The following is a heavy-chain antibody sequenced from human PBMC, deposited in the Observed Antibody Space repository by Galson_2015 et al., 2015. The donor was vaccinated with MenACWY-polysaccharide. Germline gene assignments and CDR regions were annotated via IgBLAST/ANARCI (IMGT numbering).Heavy chain of an antibody. J-gene: IGHJ4*02. CDR2: ISYDGSNK. Sequence: SLRLSCAASGFTFSSYGMHWVRQAPGKGLEWVAVISYDGSNKYYADSVKGRFTISRDNSKNTLYLQMNSLRAEDTAVYYCAKDRRAYCGGDCYPTYFDYWGQGTLVTVSS. CDR1: GFTFSSYG. D-gene: IGHD2-21*02. V-gene: IGHV3-30*18. CDR3: AKDRRAYCGGDCYPTYFDY.